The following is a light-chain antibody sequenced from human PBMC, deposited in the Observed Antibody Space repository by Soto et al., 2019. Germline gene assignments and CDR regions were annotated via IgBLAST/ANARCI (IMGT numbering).Light chain of an antibody. V-gene: IGKV3-20*01. Sequence: EIVMTQSPATLSVSPGERATLSCRASQSVSSSYLAWYQQKPGQAPRLLIYGASSRATGIPVRFSGSGSGTDFTLTISRLEPEDFAVYYCQQYGSSPPVTFGQGTKVDNK. CDR1: QSVSSSY. CDR3: QQYGSSPPVT. J-gene: IGKJ1*01. CDR2: GAS.